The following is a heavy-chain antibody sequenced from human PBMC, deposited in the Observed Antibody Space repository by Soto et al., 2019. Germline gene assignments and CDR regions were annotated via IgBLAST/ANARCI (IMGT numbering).Heavy chain of an antibody. Sequence: ASVKVSCKASGYTFTSNGISWVRQAPGQGLEWMGWISGYNGNTNYAQKLQGRVTMTTDKYTSTAYMELRSLRSDDTAAYYCAREGSGRYYDYYYGMDVWGQGTTVTVS. CDR2: ISGYNGNT. CDR3: AREGSGRYYDYYYGMDV. CDR1: GYTFTSNG. V-gene: IGHV1-18*04. D-gene: IGHD1-26*01. J-gene: IGHJ6*02.